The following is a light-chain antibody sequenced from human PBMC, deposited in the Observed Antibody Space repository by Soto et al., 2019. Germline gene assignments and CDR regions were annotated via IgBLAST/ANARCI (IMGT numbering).Light chain of an antibody. J-gene: IGKJ3*01. CDR2: AAS. CDR1: QGISSY. Sequence: AIRMTQSPSSLSASTGDRVTITCRASQGISSYLAWYQQKPGKAPKLLIYAASTLQSGVPSRFSGSGSGTDFTLTISCLQSEDFATYYCQHYYSYPPITFGPGTKVDIK. V-gene: IGKV1-8*01. CDR3: QHYYSYPPIT.